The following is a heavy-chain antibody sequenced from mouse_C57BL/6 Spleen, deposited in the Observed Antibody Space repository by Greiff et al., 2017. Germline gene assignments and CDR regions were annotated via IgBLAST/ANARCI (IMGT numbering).Heavy chain of an antibody. J-gene: IGHJ4*01. CDR1: GYAFSSSW. D-gene: IGHD3-2*02. CDR3: GRGGDSSGGAMDY. V-gene: IGHV1-82*01. Sequence: VQVVESGPELVKPGASVKISCKASGYAFSSSWMNWVKQRPGKGLEWIGRIYPGDGDTNYNGKFKGKATLTADKSSSTAYMQLSSLTSEDSAVYFCGRGGDSSGGAMDYWGQGTSVTVSS. CDR2: IYPGDGDT.